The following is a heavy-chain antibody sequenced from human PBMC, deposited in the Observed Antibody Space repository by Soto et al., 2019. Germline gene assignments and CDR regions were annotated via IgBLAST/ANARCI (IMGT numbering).Heavy chain of an antibody. CDR3: ATGGEI. CDR2: ISDSGDNT. V-gene: IGHV3-23*01. J-gene: IGHJ4*02. Sequence: GVSLSLSWAASGITFSSYAMSGVRQAPGKGLERISDISDSGDNTYYAVAVRGPFTISRHNTENTLYLQMNRLRVEGTAQYYCATGGEIWGQGPLVTVSS. CDR1: GITFSSYA. D-gene: IGHD6-25*01.